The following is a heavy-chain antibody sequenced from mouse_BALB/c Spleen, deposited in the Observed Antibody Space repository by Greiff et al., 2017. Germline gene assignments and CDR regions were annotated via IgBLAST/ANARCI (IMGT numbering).Heavy chain of an antibody. J-gene: IGHJ4*01. D-gene: IGHD2-4*01. V-gene: IGHV2-9*02. Sequence: VKLMESGPGLVAPSQSLSITCTVSGFSLTNYGVHWVRQPPGKGLEWLGVIWAGGSTNYNSALMSRLSISKDNSKSQVFLKMNSLQTDDTAMYYCARAGITHYYAMDYWGQGTSVTVSS. CDR3: ARAGITHYYAMDY. CDR1: GFSLTNYG. CDR2: IWAGGST.